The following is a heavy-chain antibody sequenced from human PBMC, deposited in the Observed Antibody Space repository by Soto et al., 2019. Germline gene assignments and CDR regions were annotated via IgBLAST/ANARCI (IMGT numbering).Heavy chain of an antibody. D-gene: IGHD2-8*01. CDR1: GFTFGDFA. CDR2: ITGGGDYT. Sequence: EVQLLESGGDLVQPGGSLRLSCAASGFTFGDFAMNWVRQAPGKGLEWVSGITGGGDYTFYADSVKGRFTISRVQSKNTGYLQMNSRRAEDTALYYCVKKIAGTTTNGAYWYFDLWGRGTLVTVSS. V-gene: IGHV3-23*01. J-gene: IGHJ2*01. CDR3: VKKIAGTTTNGAYWYFDL.